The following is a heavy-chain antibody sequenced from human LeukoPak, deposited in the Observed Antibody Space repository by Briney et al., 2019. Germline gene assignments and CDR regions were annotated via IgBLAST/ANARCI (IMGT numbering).Heavy chain of an antibody. CDR3: AKWDCSSTSCYYYGMDV. CDR1: GYTVSSNY. D-gene: IGHD2-2*01. Sequence: GGSLRLSCAASGYTVSSNYMSWVRQAPGKGLEWVSVIYSGGSTYYADSVKGRFTISRDNSKNTLYLQMNSLRAEDTAVYYCAKWDCSSTSCYYYGMDVWGQGTTVTVSS. J-gene: IGHJ6*02. V-gene: IGHV3-53*01. CDR2: IYSGGST.